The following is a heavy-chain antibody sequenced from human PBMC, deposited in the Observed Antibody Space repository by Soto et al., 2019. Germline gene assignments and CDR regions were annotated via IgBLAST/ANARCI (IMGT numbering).Heavy chain of an antibody. V-gene: IGHV4-61*01. J-gene: IGHJ5*02. CDR3: TREQSDDNYFDP. Sequence: SETLSLNCTVSRGSVRSGSYYCSWIRHPPGKGLEWIVYIYYIGGTNHTLSLKSRVPISLDKSKSQFSLRLISVTAADTAVYYCTREQSDDNYFDPWGQGTLRTVSS. CDR1: RGSVRSGSYY. D-gene: IGHD6-19*01. CDR2: IYYIGGT.